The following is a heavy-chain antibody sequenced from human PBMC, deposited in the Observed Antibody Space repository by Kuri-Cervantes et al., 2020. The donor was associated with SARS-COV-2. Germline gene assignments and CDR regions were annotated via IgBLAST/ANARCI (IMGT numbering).Heavy chain of an antibody. J-gene: IGHJ3*02. V-gene: IGHV3-21*01. CDR2: ISSSSSYI. Sequence: GKSLKISCAASGFTFSSYSMNWVRQAPGKGLEWVSSISSSSSYIYYADSVKGRFTISRDNAKNSLYLQMNSLRAEDTAVYYCARDYCSSTSCDNDAFDIWGQGTMVTVSS. CDR1: GFTFSSYS. D-gene: IGHD2-2*02. CDR3: ARDYCSSTSCDNDAFDI.